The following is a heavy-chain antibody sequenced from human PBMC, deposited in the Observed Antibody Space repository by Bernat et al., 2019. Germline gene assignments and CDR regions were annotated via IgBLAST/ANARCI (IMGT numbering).Heavy chain of an antibody. D-gene: IGHD6-13*01. CDR2: ISSDGINI. CDR1: GFTFSNSG. CDR3: AKDRSTLSSSYWYFDL. J-gene: IGHJ2*01. V-gene: IGHV3-30*18. Sequence: QVLLVESGGGVVQPGTSLRLSCAASGFTFSNSGMHWVRQAPGKGLEWVALISSDGINIYYADSVKGRFTISRDNFKNTLYLQMNSLSAEDTAVYNGAKDRSTLSSSYWYFDLWGRGTLVTVSS.